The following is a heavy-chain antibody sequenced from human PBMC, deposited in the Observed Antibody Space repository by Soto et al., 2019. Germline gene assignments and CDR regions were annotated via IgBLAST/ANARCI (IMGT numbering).Heavy chain of an antibody. Sequence: QVQLVESGGGVVQPGRSLRLSCAASGFTFSSYGMHWVRQAPGKGLEWVAVIWYDGSNKYYADSVKGRFTISRDNSKNTLYLQMNSLRAEDTAVYYCARDSGSYPGDYWGQGTLVTVSS. D-gene: IGHD1-26*01. V-gene: IGHV3-33*01. CDR1: GFTFSSYG. CDR2: IWYDGSNK. J-gene: IGHJ4*02. CDR3: ARDSGSYPGDY.